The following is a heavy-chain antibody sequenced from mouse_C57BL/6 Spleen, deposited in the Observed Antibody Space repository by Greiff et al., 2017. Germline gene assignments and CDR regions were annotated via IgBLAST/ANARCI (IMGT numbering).Heavy chain of an antibody. J-gene: IGHJ2*01. D-gene: IGHD2-4*01. V-gene: IGHV3-6*01. CDR2: ISYDGSN. CDR3: ARAPGLRGAYYFDY. CDR1: GYSITSGYY. Sequence: EESGPGLVKPSQSLSLTCSVTGYSITSGYYWNWIRQFPGNKLEWMGYISYDGSNNYNPSLKNRISITRNTSKNQFFLKLNSVTTEDTATYYCARAPGLRGAYYFDYWGQGTTLTVSS.